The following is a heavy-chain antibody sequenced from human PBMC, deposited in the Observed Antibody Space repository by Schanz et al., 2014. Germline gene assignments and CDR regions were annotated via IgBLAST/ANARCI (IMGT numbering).Heavy chain of an antibody. CDR3: ARNIIATARAYDI. Sequence: VQLVESGAEVKNPGASVKVSCKASGYTFPSYGISWVRQAPGQGLEWMGWINVYNGDTKFAKTFQDRVTLTTDTSTSTAYMELRSLRSDDTAVYYCARNIIATARAYDIWGQGTMVTVSS. J-gene: IGHJ3*02. CDR1: GYTFPSYG. CDR2: INVYNGDT. V-gene: IGHV1-18*04. D-gene: IGHD6-13*01.